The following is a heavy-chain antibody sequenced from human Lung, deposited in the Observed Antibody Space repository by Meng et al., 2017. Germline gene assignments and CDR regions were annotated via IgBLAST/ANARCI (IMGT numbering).Heavy chain of an antibody. Sequence: GGSLRLSCAASGFTFDDYAMHWVRQAPGKGLEWVSGISWNSGGIGYADSVKGRFTISRDNAKNSLYLQMNSLRAEDTALYYCAKVGGDYYDSSGYLDYWGQGTLVTVSS. J-gene: IGHJ4*02. CDR3: AKVGGDYYDSSGYLDY. CDR1: GFTFDDYA. D-gene: IGHD3-22*01. CDR2: ISWNSGGI. V-gene: IGHV3-9*01.